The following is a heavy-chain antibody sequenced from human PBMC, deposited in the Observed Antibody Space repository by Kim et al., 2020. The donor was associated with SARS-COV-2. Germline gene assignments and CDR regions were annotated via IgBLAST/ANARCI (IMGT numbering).Heavy chain of an antibody. CDR1: GGTFSSYA. D-gene: IGHD6-13*01. CDR2: IIPIFGTA. Sequence: SVKVSCKASGGTFSSYAISWVRQAPGQGLEWMGGIIPIFGTANYAQKFQGRVTITADESTSTAYMELSSLRSEDTAVYYCARSWAAAGFPMGYYYYGMDVWGQGTTVTVSS. CDR3: ARSWAAAGFPMGYYYYGMDV. V-gene: IGHV1-69*13. J-gene: IGHJ6*02.